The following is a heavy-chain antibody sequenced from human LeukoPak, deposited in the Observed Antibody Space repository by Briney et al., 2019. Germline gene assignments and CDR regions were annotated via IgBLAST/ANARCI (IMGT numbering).Heavy chain of an antibody. Sequence: GGALHLSWAASGFTFGLYAMHWVRPGPGKGLEGVAGISYCGRHQYYADSVEGRFTISRDSSRSTVDLQMNSLRGEDTALYYCARDQGNAGTRIKRDGHYMDVWGKGTTVTVSS. CDR2: ISYCGRHQ. V-gene: IGHV3-30*16. J-gene: IGHJ6*03. CDR3: ARDQGNAGTRIKRDGHYMDV. CDR1: GFTFGLYA. D-gene: IGHD1-1*01.